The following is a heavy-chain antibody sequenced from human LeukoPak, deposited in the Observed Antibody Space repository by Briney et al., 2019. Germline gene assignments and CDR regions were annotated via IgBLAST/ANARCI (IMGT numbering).Heavy chain of an antibody. V-gene: IGHV3-48*03. CDR3: ARAMVRETADY. D-gene: IGHD3-10*01. CDR2: ISRSGSTI. Sequence: GGSLRLTCADSGFTLSYFEMIWVRQAPGKGLEWVSYISRSGSTIHYADSVKGRFTISRDNGKNSLYLQMNSLRVDDTALYYCARAMVRETADYWGQGTLITVSS. CDR1: GFTLSYFE. J-gene: IGHJ4*02.